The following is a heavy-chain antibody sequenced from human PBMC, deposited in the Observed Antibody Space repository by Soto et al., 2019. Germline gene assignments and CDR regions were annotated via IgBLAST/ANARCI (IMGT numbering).Heavy chain of an antibody. D-gene: IGHD1-7*01. CDR3: ARDLQNGELELLPFGY. V-gene: IGHV1-46*03. J-gene: IGHJ4*02. CDR2: INPSGGST. Sequence: ASVKVSCKASGYTFTSYYMHWVRQAPGQGLEWMGIINPSGGSTSYAQKFRGRVTMTRDTSTSTVYMELSSLRSEDTAVYYCARDLQNGELELLPFGYWGQGTLVTVSS. CDR1: GYTFTSYY.